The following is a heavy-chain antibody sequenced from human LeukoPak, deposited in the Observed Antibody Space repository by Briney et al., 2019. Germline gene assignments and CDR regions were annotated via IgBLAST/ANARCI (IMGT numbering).Heavy chain of an antibody. CDR1: GGTFSSYA. CDR3: ARSTIVVVPAAMVPLPYNWFDP. J-gene: IGHJ5*02. D-gene: IGHD2-2*01. Sequence: GSSVKVSCKASGGTFSSYAISWVGQAPGQGLEWMGGIIPIFGTANYAQKFQGRVTITADESTSTAYMELSSLRSEDTAVYYCARSTIVVVPAAMVPLPYNWFDPWGQGTLVTVSS. V-gene: IGHV1-69*01. CDR2: IIPIFGTA.